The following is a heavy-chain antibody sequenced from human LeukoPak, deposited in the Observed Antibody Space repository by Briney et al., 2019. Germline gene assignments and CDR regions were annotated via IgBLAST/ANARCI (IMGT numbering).Heavy chain of an antibody. Sequence: GASVKVSCKASGYTFTGYYMHRVRQAPGQGLEWMGWINPNSGGTNYAQKFQGRVTMTRDTSISTAYMELSRLRSDDTAVYYCAREIVGATPGVYYYGMDVWGQGTTVTVSS. J-gene: IGHJ6*02. D-gene: IGHD1-26*01. V-gene: IGHV1-2*02. CDR2: INPNSGGT. CDR1: GYTFTGYY. CDR3: AREIVGATPGVYYYGMDV.